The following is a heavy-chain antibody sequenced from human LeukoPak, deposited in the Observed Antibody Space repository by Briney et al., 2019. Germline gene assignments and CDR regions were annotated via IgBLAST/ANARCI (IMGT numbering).Heavy chain of an antibody. CDR2: INWNGGST. Sequence: GGSLRLSCAASGFTFDDYGMSWVRQAPGKGLEWVSGINWNGGSTGYADSVKGRFTISRDNAKNSLYLQMNSLRAEETALYYWERDGGSYYYDYWGQGNLVTVYS. CDR1: GFTFDDYG. V-gene: IGHV3-20*04. J-gene: IGHJ4*02. D-gene: IGHD1-26*01. CDR3: ERDGGSYYYDY.